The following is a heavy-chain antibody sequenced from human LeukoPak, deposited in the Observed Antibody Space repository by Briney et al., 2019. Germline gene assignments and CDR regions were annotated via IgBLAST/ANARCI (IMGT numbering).Heavy chain of an antibody. CDR2: ISAYNGNT. CDR3: ARSLLSAKYNWFDP. Sequence: ASVKVSCKASGGTFSSYAISWVRQAPGQGLEWMGWISAYNGNTNYAQKLQGRVTVTTDTSTSTAYMELRSLRSDDTAVYYCARSLLSAKYNWFDPWGQGTLVTVSS. CDR1: GGTFSSYA. V-gene: IGHV1-18*01. J-gene: IGHJ5*02. D-gene: IGHD2/OR15-2a*01.